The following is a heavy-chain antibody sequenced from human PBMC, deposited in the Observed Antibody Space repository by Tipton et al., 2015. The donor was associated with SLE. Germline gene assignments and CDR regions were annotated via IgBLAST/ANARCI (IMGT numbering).Heavy chain of an antibody. CDR1: SGSISSFY. CDR2: FSDSGRV. CDR3: ARGAKNWFDP. J-gene: IGHJ5*02. Sequence: TLSLTCTVSSGSISSFYWSWVRQPPGKGLEWLGSFSDSGRVHLKPSLKSRVTISVDASKNQFSLRLTSVTAADTAVYYCARGAKNWFDPWGQVTLVTVSS. V-gene: IGHV4-59*01.